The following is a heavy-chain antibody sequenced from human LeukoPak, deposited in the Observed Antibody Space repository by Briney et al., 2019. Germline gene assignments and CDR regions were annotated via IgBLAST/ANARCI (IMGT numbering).Heavy chain of an antibody. D-gene: IGHD2-2*01. J-gene: IGHJ3*02. CDR1: GYTFTGYY. V-gene: IGHV1-2*02. CDR3: ARARRYCSSTSCYGHAFDI. Sequence: ASVKVSCKAFGYTFTGYYMHWVRQAPGQGVEWMGWINPNSGGTNYAQKFQGRVTMTRDTSISTAYMELSRLRSDDTAVYYCARARRYCSSTSCYGHAFDIWGQGTMVTVSS. CDR2: INPNSGGT.